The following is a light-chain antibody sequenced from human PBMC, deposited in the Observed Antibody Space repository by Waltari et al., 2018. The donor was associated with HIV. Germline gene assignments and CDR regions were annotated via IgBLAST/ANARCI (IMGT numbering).Light chain of an antibody. CDR2: GAS. CDR1: QSVSSSY. J-gene: IGKJ2*02. CDR3: QQYGNSPRT. Sequence: EIVLTQSPGTLSLSPGERATLSCRASQSVSSSYFAWYQQKPGQAPRLLISGASSPATGIPDRFSGSGSETDFTLTINRLEPEDFAVYYCQQYGNSPRTFGQGTKLEIK. V-gene: IGKV3-20*01.